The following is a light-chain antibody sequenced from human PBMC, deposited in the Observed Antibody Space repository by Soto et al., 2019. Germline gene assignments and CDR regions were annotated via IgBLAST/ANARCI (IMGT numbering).Light chain of an antibody. CDR1: QSISSY. CDR3: QQTYSIPFT. V-gene: IGKV1-39*01. CDR2: GAS. Sequence: DIQMAQSPSSLSASVGDRVTITCRASQSISSYLNWYQQKPGKAPKLLMSGASSLQSGVPSRFSGSGSGTDFTLTITCLQPDDFANYYCQQTYSIPFTFGPGTKVGIK. J-gene: IGKJ3*01.